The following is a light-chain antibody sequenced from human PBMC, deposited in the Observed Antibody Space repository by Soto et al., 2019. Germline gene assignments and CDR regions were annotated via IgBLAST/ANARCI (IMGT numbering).Light chain of an antibody. CDR1: SGSIASND. V-gene: IGLV6-57*04. Sequence: NFMLTQPHSVSESPGKTVTISCTRSSGSIASNDVQWSQQRPGSAPTTVIYENNQRPSGVPDRFSGSTDGSSNSASLTISGLQTEDEADYYCQSYDSSTVVFGGGTKLTVL. J-gene: IGLJ2*01. CDR3: QSYDSSTVV. CDR2: ENN.